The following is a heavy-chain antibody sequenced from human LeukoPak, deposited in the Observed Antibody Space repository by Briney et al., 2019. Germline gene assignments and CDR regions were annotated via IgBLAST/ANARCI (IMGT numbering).Heavy chain of an antibody. CDR1: GGTFSSYA. CDR2: IIPIFGTA. CDR3: ARDIVVVVAATYYYYGMDV. V-gene: IGHV1-69*13. D-gene: IGHD2-15*01. Sequence: ASVKVSCKASGGTFSSYAISWVRQAPGQGLEWMGGIIPIFGTANYAQKFQGRVTITADESTSTAYMELSSLRSEDTAVYYCARDIVVVVAATYYYYGMDVWAKGPRSPSP. J-gene: IGHJ6*02.